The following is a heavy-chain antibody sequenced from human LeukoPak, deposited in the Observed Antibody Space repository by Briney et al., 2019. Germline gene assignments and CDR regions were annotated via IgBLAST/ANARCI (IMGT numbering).Heavy chain of an antibody. CDR1: GFTFSSYA. J-gene: IGHJ4*02. V-gene: IGHV3-23*01. CDR2: ISGSGDST. D-gene: IGHD2-8*01. CDR3: AKVVPQIVLIVYAIDY. Sequence: GGSLRLSCAASGFTFSSYAMSWVRQAPGKGLEWVSSISGSGDSTYYADSVRGRFTISRDNSKNTLYLQMNGLRAEDTAVYYCAKVVPQIVLIVYAIDYWGQGTLVTVSS.